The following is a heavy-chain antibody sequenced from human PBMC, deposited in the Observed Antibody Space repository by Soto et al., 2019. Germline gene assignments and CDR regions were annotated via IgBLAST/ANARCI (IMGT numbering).Heavy chain of an antibody. J-gene: IGHJ4*02. CDR2: ISGYNGNT. Sequence: ASVKVSCKVSGYTLTDLSMQWVRQAPGQGLEWMGWISGYNGNTNYAQKFQDRVTMTTDTSTNTAYMELRSLRSDDTAIYYCARDETYSSYYFDYWGQGSLVTVSS. D-gene: IGHD4-4*01. V-gene: IGHV1-18*01. CDR1: GYTLTDLS. CDR3: ARDETYSSYYFDY.